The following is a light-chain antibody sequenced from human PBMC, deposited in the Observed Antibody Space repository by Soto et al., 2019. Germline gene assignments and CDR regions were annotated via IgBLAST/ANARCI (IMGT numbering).Light chain of an antibody. CDR2: KAS. J-gene: IGKJ1*01. CDR3: QQYYTYRT. Sequence: DIQMTQSPSTLSASVGDRVTITCRASQSVDGWLAWYQEKPGKAPKLLIYKASSLESGVPSRFSSSESVTDFTLTISGLQPDDFATYYCQQYYTYRTFGQGTKVEI. V-gene: IGKV1-5*03. CDR1: QSVDGW.